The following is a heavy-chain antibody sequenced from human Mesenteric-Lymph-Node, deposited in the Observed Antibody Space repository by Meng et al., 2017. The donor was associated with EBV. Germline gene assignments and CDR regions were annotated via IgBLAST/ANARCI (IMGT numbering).Heavy chain of an antibody. D-gene: IGHD6-19*01. Sequence: QGQLQGSGPGLVKPSGTLSLTCTVSGGSVSSGSYYWNWIRQPPGKGLEWIGYIYYSGSTNYNPSLKSRVTISVDKSKNQFSLNLSSVTAADTAVYYCARVGQWLPIDYWGQGTLVTVSS. J-gene: IGHJ4*02. CDR3: ARVGQWLPIDY. CDR1: GGSVSSGSYY. CDR2: IYYSGST. V-gene: IGHV4-61*01.